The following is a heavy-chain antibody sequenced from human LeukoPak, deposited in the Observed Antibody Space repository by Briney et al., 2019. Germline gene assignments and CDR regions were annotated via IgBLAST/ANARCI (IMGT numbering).Heavy chain of an antibody. CDR1: GDSISSYY. Sequence: KASETLSLTCTVSGDSISSYYWNWIRQPAGNGLEWVGRIHVSGNTFYNPSLESRVTMSADTSKNQFSLNLSSVTAADTAVYYCASHGMDVWGQGTTVTVSS. CDR3: ASHGMDV. CDR2: IHVSGNT. V-gene: IGHV4-4*07. J-gene: IGHJ6*02.